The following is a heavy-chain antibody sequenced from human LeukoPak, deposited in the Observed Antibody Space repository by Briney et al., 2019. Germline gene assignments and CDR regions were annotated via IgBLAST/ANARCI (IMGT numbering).Heavy chain of an antibody. V-gene: IGHV3-11*04. CDR3: ARDLYGGNPEFDY. CDR1: GFTFSDYY. Sequence: GGSLRLSCAASGFTFSDYYMSWIRRAPGKGLEWVSYISSSGSTIYYADSVKGRFTISRDNAKNSLYLQMNSLRAEDTAVCYCARDLYGGNPEFDYWGQGTLVTVSS. J-gene: IGHJ4*02. CDR2: ISSSGSTI. D-gene: IGHD4-23*01.